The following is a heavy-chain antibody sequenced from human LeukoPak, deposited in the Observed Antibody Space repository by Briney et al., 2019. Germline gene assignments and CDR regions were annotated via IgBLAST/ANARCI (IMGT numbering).Heavy chain of an antibody. D-gene: IGHD3-3*01. Sequence: PGGSLRLSCAVSGFTFSSYGMHWVRQAPGKGLEWMAVISYDGTNKYYADSVKGRFTISRDNSKNTLYLQMNSLRAEDTAVYCRAKDLNYDFWSGLGNWGQGTLVTVSS. J-gene: IGHJ4*02. CDR1: GFTFSSYG. CDR3: AKDLNYDFWSGLGN. CDR2: ISYDGTNK. V-gene: IGHV3-30*18.